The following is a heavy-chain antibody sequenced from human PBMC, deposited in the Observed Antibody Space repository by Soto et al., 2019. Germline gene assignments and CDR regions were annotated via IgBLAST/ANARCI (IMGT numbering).Heavy chain of an antibody. J-gene: IGHJ4*02. V-gene: IGHV3-72*01. CDR3: ARRRACGGGNCPWDH. Sequence: EVQLVESGGGLVQPGGSLRLSCAASGFTFSDHYMDWVRQAPGMGLEWVARVRMRVNSYTTENAASVKGRFTISRDDSQNLLYLQMNSLKTEDTAIYYCARRRACGGGNCPWDHWGQGILVTVSS. CDR2: VRMRVNSYTT. D-gene: IGHD2-21*02. CDR1: GFTFSDHY.